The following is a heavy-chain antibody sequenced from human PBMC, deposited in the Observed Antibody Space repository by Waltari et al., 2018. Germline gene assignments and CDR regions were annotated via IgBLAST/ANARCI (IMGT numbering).Heavy chain of an antibody. CDR3: ARGGYCSSTSCYGGAPDY. V-gene: IGHV1-69*02. Sequence: QVQLVQSGAEVKKPGSSVKVSCKASGGTFSSYTISWVRQAPGQGLEWMGRIIPILGIANYAQKFQGRVTITADKSTSTAYMELSSLRSEDTAVYYCARGGYCSSTSCYGGAPDYWGQGTLVTVSS. CDR1: GGTFSSYT. D-gene: IGHD2-2*01. J-gene: IGHJ4*02. CDR2: IIPILGIA.